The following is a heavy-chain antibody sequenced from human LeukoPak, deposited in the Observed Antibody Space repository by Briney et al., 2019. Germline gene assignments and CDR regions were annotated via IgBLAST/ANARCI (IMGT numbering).Heavy chain of an antibody. V-gene: IGHV1-2*02. J-gene: IGHJ5*02. D-gene: IGHD2-15*01. CDR1: GYTFTGYY. CDR2: INPNSGGT. Sequence: GASVKVSCKASGYTFTGYYMHWVRQAPGQGLEWMGWINPNSGGTNYAQKFQGRVTMTRDTSISTAYMELSRLRSDDTAVYYCARSGYCSGGSCYSMKYNWFDPWGQGTLVTVSS. CDR3: ARSGYCSGGSCYSMKYNWFDP.